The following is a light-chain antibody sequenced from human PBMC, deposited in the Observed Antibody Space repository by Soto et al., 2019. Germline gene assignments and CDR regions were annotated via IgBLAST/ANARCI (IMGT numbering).Light chain of an antibody. V-gene: IGLV3-21*04. Sequence: SYELTQPPSVSVAPGKTARITCGGNNIGSKSVHWYQQKPGQAPVLVIYYDSDRPSGIPERFSGSNSGNTATLTISRVEVGDEADYYCQVWDSSSDLRVFGGGTKLTV. CDR3: QVWDSSSDLRV. CDR1: NIGSKS. J-gene: IGLJ2*01. CDR2: YDS.